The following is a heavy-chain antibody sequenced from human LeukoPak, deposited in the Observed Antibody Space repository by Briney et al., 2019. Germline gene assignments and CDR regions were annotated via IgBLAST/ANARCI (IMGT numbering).Heavy chain of an antibody. J-gene: IGHJ6*02. CDR2: IYTSGST. D-gene: IGHD1-26*01. Sequence: SETLSLTCTVSGGSISSYYWSWIRQPAGKGLEWIGRIYTSGSTNYNPSLKSRVTMSVDTSKNQFSLKLSSVTPADTAVYYCARLIVGATRYYYGMDVWGPGATVTLSS. CDR1: GGSISSYY. V-gene: IGHV4-4*07. CDR3: ARLIVGATRYYYGMDV.